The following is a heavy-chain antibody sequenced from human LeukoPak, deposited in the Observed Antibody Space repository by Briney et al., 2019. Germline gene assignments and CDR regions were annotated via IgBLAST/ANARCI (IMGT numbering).Heavy chain of an antibody. V-gene: IGHV3-9*01. J-gene: IGHJ6*02. CDR2: ISWNSGSI. CDR1: GFTFDDYA. D-gene: IGHD3-9*01. Sequence: GRSLRLSCAASGFTFDDYAMHWVRQAPGKGLEWVSGISWNSGSIGYADSVKGRFTISRDNAKNSLYLQMNSLRAEDTALYYCAKDTYYDILTGYGMDVWGQGTTVTVSS. CDR3: AKDTYYDILTGYGMDV.